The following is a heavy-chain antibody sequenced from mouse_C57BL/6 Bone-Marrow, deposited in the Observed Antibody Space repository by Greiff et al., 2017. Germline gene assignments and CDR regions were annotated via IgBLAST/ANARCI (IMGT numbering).Heavy chain of an antibody. CDR3: ARGAVTTVVATNY. Sequence: EVQLQQSGPELVKPGASVKISCKASGYSFTDYNMTWVNQSNGKSLEWIGAINPNYGTTSYNQKFKGKVTLTVDKSSSTAYMQLNSLTSEDSAVYYCARGAVTTVVATNYWGQGTTVTVSS. CDR2: INPNYGTT. J-gene: IGHJ2*01. D-gene: IGHD1-1*01. CDR1: GYSFTDYN. V-gene: IGHV1-39*01.